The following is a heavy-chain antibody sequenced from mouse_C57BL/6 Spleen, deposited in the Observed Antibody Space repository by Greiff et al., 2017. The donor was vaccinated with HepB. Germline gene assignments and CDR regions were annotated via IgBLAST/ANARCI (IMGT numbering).Heavy chain of an antibody. CDR3: ARSIYYYGSSYDDY. V-gene: IGHV1-61*01. Sequence: QVQLQQPGAELVRPGSSVKLSCKASGYTFTSYWMDWVKQRPGQGLEWIGNIYPSDSETHYNQKFKDKATLTVDKSSSTAYMQLSSLTSEDSAVYCCARSIYYYGSSYDDYWGQGTTLTVSS. J-gene: IGHJ2*01. CDR1: GYTFTSYW. CDR2: IYPSDSET. D-gene: IGHD1-1*01.